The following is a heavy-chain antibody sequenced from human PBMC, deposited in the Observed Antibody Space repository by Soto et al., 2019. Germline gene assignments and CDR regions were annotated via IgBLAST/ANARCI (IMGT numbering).Heavy chain of an antibody. D-gene: IGHD4-4*01. CDR2: IYYSGST. Sequence: ASETLSLTCTVSGGPISSSSYYWGWIRQPPGKGLEWIGSIYYSGSTYYNPSLKSRVTISVDTSKNQFSLKLSSVTAADTAVYYCATNYAYYYYYGMDVWGQGTTVTVSS. CDR3: ATNYAYYYYYGMDV. J-gene: IGHJ6*02. V-gene: IGHV4-39*01. CDR1: GGPISSSSYY.